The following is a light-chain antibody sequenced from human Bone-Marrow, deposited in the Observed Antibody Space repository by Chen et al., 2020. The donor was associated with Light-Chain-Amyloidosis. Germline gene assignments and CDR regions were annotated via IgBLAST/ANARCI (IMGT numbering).Light chain of an antibody. V-gene: IGLV1-47*01. J-gene: IGLJ3*02. CDR2: RNN. CDR3: ATWDDSLSGWV. CDR1: SSNIGGNY. Sequence: QSVLTQPHSASGTPGQRVNIDCSGSSSNIGGNYGYWYQQIPGTAPQLLIYRNNLRPSGVPDRFSGSKSCTSASLAISGLRSEDEAEYYCATWDDSLSGWVFGVGTRLTVL.